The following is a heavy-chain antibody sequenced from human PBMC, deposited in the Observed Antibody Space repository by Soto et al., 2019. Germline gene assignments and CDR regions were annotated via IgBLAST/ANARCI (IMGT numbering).Heavy chain of an antibody. D-gene: IGHD3-10*01. J-gene: IGHJ3*02. CDR1: GGSISSGGYF. V-gene: IGHV4-31*03. CDR2: ITYSGST. Sequence: QVQLQESGPGLVKPSQTLSLTCTVPGGSISSGGYFWSWIRQHPGKGLEWIGDITYSGSTYSNPSLKSRVTISVDTSKNQFSLKLSSVTAADTAVYYCARDILLWFGELPPRAHDAFDIWGQGTMVTVSS. CDR3: ARDILLWFGELPPRAHDAFDI.